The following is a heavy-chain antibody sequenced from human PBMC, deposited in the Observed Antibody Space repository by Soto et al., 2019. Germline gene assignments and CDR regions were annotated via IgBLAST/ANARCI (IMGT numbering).Heavy chain of an antibody. Sequence: SETLSLTCAVSGVSISSGNWWTWVRQSPQRGLEYIGEIFHDGTANYYPSFERRVAISVDTSKNQFSLKLTSVTAADTAIYFCARIAYDTSLNYMYFDFWGQGTMVTVYS. CDR3: ARIAYDTSLNYMYFDF. D-gene: IGHD3-22*01. J-gene: IGHJ4*02. CDR1: GVSISSGNW. CDR2: IFHDGTA. V-gene: IGHV4-4*02.